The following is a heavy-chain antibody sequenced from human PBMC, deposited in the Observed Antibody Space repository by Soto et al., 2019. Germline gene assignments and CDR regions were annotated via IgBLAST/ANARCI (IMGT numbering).Heavy chain of an antibody. CDR2: INPSGGST. Sequence: ASVKVSCKASGYTFTSYYMHWVRQAPGQGLEWMGIINPSGGSTSYAQKFQGRVTMTRDTSTSTVYMELSSLRSEDMAVYYCARAGGDTAMERYYYYYGMDVWGQGTTVTVSS. V-gene: IGHV1-46*01. D-gene: IGHD5-18*01. J-gene: IGHJ6*02. CDR1: GYTFTSYY. CDR3: ARAGGDTAMERYYYYYGMDV.